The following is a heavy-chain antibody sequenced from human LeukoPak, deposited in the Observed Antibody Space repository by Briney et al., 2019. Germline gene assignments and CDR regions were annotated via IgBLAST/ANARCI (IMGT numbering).Heavy chain of an antibody. CDR2: IKQDGSEK. J-gene: IGHJ4*02. Sequence: PGGSLRLSCAASGFTFSSYWMSWVRQAPGKGLEWVANIKQDGSEKYYVDSVKGRFTISRDNAKNSVYLQVKSLRAEDTAVYYCASWGPPGCSGGSCYFGYWGQGTLVTVSS. D-gene: IGHD2-15*01. V-gene: IGHV3-7*01. CDR1: GFTFSSYW. CDR3: ASWGPPGCSGGSCYFGY.